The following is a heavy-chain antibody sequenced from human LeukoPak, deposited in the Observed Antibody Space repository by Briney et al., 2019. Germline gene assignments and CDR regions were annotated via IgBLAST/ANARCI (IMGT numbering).Heavy chain of an antibody. CDR3: ARDGGYCSSTSCLGHMDV. D-gene: IGHD2-2*03. V-gene: IGHV1-46*01. CDR2: INPSGGST. CDR1: GYTFTSYY. J-gene: IGHJ6*03. Sequence: ASVKVSCKASGYTFTSYYMHWVRQAPGQGLEWMGIINPSGGSTSYAQKFQGRVTMTRDTSISTAYMELSRLRSDDTAVYYCARDGGYCSSTSCLGHMDVWGKGTTVTISS.